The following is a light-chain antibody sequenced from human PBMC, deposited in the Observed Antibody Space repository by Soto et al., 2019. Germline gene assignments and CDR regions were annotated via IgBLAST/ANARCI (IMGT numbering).Light chain of an antibody. Sequence: QSALTQPASVSGSPGQSITISCTATSSDVGAYNYVSWYQQHPGKAPKLMIYDVNNRPSGVSNRFSGSKSGNTASLTISGLQAEDEADYYCSSYTSSSTVVFGGGTKLTVL. CDR2: DVN. V-gene: IGLV2-14*01. J-gene: IGLJ2*01. CDR1: SSDVGAYNY. CDR3: SSYTSSSTVV.